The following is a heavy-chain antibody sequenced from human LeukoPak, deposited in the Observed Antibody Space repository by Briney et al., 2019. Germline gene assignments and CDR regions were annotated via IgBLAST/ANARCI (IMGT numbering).Heavy chain of an antibody. D-gene: IGHD2-2*01. J-gene: IGHJ4*02. CDR2: FDPEDGET. CDR1: GYTLTELS. V-gene: IGHV1-24*01. CDR3: ATDLACSSTSCYLTNY. Sequence: ASVKVSCKVSGYTLTELSMHWVRQAPGKGLEWMGGFDPEDGETIYAQKFQGRVTMTEDTSTDTAYMELISLRSEDTAVYYCATDLACSSTSCYLTNYWGQGTLVTVSS.